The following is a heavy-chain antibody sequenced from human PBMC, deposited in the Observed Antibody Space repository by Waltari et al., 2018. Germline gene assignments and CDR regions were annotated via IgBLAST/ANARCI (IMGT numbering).Heavy chain of an antibody. J-gene: IGHJ6*03. Sequence: QVQLQQWGAGLLKPSETLSLPRAVYGGSFRGSYWRVTRHPPWPGLEWIGETNHSGSTNYNPSLKSRVTISVDASKNQFSLKLSSLTAADTAVYYCARGVRYGSGKRYYYYYMDVWGKGTTVTVSS. CDR1: GGSFRGSY. D-gene: IGHD3-10*01. V-gene: IGHV4-34*01. CDR2: TNHSGST. CDR3: ARGVRYGSGKRYYYYYMDV.